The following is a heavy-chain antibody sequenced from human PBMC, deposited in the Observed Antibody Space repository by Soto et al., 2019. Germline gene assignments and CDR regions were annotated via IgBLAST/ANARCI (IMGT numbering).Heavy chain of an antibody. J-gene: IGHJ3*02. CDR2: FDPEDGET. V-gene: IGHV1-24*01. Sequence: ASVKVSCKVSGYTLTELSMHWVRQAPGKGLEWMGGFDPEDGETICAQKFQGRVTMTEDTSTDTAYMELSSLRSEDTAVYYCATGNYDYVWGSYRDAFDIWGQGTMVTVSS. D-gene: IGHD3-16*02. CDR3: ATGNYDYVWGSYRDAFDI. CDR1: GYTLTELS.